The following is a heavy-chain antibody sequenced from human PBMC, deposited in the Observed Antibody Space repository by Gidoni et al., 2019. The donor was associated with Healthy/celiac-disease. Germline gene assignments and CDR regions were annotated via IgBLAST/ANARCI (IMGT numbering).Heavy chain of an antibody. V-gene: IGHV3-23*01. J-gene: IGHJ4*02. CDR3: AKVRYGSGMSFDY. CDR1: GFTFSSYA. CDR2: ISGSGGST. D-gene: IGHD3-10*01. Sequence: EVPPLESGGGLVQPGGSLSIPCSASGFTFSSYAMRWVRQAPGKGLEWVSAISGSGGSTYYADSVKGRFTISRDNSKNTLYLQMNSLRAEDTAVYYCAKVRYGSGMSFDYWGQGTLVTVSS.